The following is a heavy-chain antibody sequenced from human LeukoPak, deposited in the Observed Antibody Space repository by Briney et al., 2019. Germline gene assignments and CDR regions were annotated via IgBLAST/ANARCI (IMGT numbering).Heavy chain of an antibody. D-gene: IGHD5-12*01. CDR3: AKAYSGYEPYGLDV. CDR2: LSGSGGTT. CDR1: GFTFSTYW. Sequence: PGGSLRLSCAASGFTFSTYWMHWVRQAPGKGLEWVSGLSGSGGTTYYTDSVKGRFTISRDNAKNTLSLQMNSLRVEDAALYYCAKAYSGYEPYGLDVWGQGTTVTVSS. V-gene: IGHV3-23*01. J-gene: IGHJ6*02.